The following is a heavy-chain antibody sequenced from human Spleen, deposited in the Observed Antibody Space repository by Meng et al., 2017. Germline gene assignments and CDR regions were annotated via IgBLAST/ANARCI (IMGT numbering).Heavy chain of an antibody. V-gene: IGHV4-39*07. CDR2: IHYRGST. CDR3: ARAGWLQPYPS. Sequence: ESLKISCTVSGGSISSSSYYWAWIRQPPGKGLEWIGNIHYRGSTYSNPSLKSRVTISVDTSKNQFSLLLNSVTAADTAVYFCARAGWLQPYPSWGQGTLVTVSS. CDR1: GGSISSSSYY. J-gene: IGHJ5*02. D-gene: IGHD5-24*01.